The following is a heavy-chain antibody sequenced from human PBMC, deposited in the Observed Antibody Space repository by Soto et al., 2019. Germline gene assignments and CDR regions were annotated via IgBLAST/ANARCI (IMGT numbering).Heavy chain of an antibody. D-gene: IGHD3-10*01. Sequence: EVQLVESGGGSVQPGGSLRLSCAASGFTFSSYFMYWVRQAPGKGLVWVSRIDNDGGTTNYADSVKGRFTISRDNAKNTLYLQMNSLRAEDTAVYYCTRGYYGPDYWGQGTLVTGSS. J-gene: IGHJ4*02. CDR2: IDNDGGTT. V-gene: IGHV3-74*01. CDR3: TRGYYGPDY. CDR1: GFTFSSYF.